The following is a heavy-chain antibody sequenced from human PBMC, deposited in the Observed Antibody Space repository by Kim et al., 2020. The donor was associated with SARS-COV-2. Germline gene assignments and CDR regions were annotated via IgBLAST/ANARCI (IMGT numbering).Heavy chain of an antibody. V-gene: IGHV3-30*04. CDR3: AMSSGWYPLDY. J-gene: IGHJ4*02. D-gene: IGHD6-19*01. CDR1: GFTFSSYA. Sequence: GGSLRLSCAASGFTFSSYAMHWVRQAPGKGLEWVAVISYDGSNKYYADSVKGRFTISRDNSKNTLYLQMNSLRAEDTAVYYCAMSSGWYPLDYWGQGTLVTVSS. CDR2: ISYDGSNK.